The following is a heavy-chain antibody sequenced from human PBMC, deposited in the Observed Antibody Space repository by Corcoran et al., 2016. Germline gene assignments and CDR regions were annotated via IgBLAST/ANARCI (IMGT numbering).Heavy chain of an antibody. CDR3: ARAAAYYDSSGPDHYTWFDP. CDR1: GYTFTSYA. D-gene: IGHD3-22*01. V-gene: IGHV1-3*01. Sequence: VQLVQSGAEVKKPGASVKVSCKASGYTFTSYAMHWVRQAPGQRLDWMGWINAGNGNTKYSQKFQGRVTITSDPSASTAYMELSSLRSEDTDVYYCARAAAYYDSSGPDHYTWFDPWGQGTLVTVSS. J-gene: IGHJ5*02. CDR2: INAGNGNT.